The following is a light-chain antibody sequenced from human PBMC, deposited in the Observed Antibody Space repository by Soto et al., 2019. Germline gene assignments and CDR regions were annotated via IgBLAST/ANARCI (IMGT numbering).Light chain of an antibody. Sequence: EIVLAQSPGTLSLSPGERATLSCRASQSVTNSFLAWYQQKPGQAPRLLIYGASRRATGIPGRFTGSGSGTDFTLTFSGLAPEDCAGYYCEQYVSSPWAFGQGTQVEI. J-gene: IGKJ1*01. CDR1: QSVTNSF. V-gene: IGKV3-20*01. CDR3: EQYVSSPWA. CDR2: GAS.